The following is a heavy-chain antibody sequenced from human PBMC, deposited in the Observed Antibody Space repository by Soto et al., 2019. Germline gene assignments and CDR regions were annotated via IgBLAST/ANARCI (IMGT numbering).Heavy chain of an antibody. CDR3: ARDLNTVTTAYFHH. CDR1: GFTFNSSS. D-gene: IGHD4-17*01. J-gene: IGHJ1*01. V-gene: IGHV3-21*01. CDR2: IRSSSSSI. Sequence: PGGSMGLSSAASGFTFNSSSMNWVRQASGTGLECVSSIRSSSSSIYYADSVKGRFTISRDNAKHSLYLQMNSLRAEDTALYFCARDLNTVTTAYFHHWGQGTLVTVSS.